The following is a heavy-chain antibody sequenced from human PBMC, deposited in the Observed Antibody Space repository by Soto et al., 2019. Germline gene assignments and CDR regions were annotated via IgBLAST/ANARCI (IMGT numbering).Heavy chain of an antibody. Sequence: ASVKVSCKASGYSFHTYAIIWVRQAPGQGLEWVGWISGYNGNTNYAEKFQGRVTLTTDTSTKTAFMELRGLTSDDTAVYYCAREYGMDVWGQGTTVTVS. CDR2: ISGYNGNT. CDR3: AREYGMDV. V-gene: IGHV1-18*01. J-gene: IGHJ6*02. CDR1: GYSFHTYA.